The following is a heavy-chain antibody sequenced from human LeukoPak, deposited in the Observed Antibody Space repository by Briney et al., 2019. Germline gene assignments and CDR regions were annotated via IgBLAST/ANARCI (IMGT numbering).Heavy chain of an antibody. D-gene: IGHD3-10*01. CDR3: VVPVTYFSDSGAYGPWTR. V-gene: IGHV3-74*01. CDR1: GFTFSSSW. J-gene: IGHJ4*02. CDR2: IDNDGSRT. Sequence: PGGSLRLSCVASGFTFSSSWMHWVRQAPGKGLVWVSRIDNDGSRTSYADSVKGRFTISRDKAKNTLYMQMNSLRVEATAVYYCVVPVTYFSDSGAYGPWTRWGQGTLVTVSS.